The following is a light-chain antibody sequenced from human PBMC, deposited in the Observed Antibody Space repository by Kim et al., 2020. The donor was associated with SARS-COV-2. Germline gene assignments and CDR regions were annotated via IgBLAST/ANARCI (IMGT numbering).Light chain of an antibody. Sequence: SSELTQDPAVSVALGQTVRITCQGDSLRSYYASWYQQKPGQAPVLVIYGKNNRPSGIPDRFSGSSSGDTGSLTINGAQAEDEADYYCNSRDSSGNHVVFGGGTQLTVL. CDR2: GKN. CDR1: SLRSYY. CDR3: NSRDSSGNHVV. V-gene: IGLV3-19*01. J-gene: IGLJ2*01.